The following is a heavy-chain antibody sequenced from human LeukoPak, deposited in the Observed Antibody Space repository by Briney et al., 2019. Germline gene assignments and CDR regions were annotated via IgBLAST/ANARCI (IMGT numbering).Heavy chain of an antibody. CDR1: GYTFTAQF. J-gene: IGHJ3*01. D-gene: IGHD1-26*01. V-gene: IGHV1-2*02. CDR3: ARIISYGGSDGFDL. CDR2: INPNDGGT. Sequence: ASVKVSCKASGYTFTAQFIHWVRPAPGQGLEWMGWINPNDGGTNYAQKFKGRVTLTRDTSISTVYMALSSLRSDDTAMYYCARIISYGGSDGFDLWGQGTMVTVSS.